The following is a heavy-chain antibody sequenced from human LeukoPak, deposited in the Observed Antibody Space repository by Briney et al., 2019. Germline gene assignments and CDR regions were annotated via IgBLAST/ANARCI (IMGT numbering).Heavy chain of an antibody. CDR3: AKGLSVGATRAYYFDY. D-gene: IGHD1-26*01. J-gene: IGHJ4*02. V-gene: IGHV3-74*01. Sequence: GGSLRLSCAASGFTLSGYWMHWVRQAPGKGLVWVSRINSDGYSTSYADSVKGRFTISRDNSKNTLYLQMNSLRAEDTAVYYCAKGLSVGATRAYYFDYWGQGTLVTVSS. CDR1: GFTLSGYW. CDR2: INSDGYST.